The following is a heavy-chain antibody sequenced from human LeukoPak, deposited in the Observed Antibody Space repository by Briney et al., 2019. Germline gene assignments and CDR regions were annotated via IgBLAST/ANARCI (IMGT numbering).Heavy chain of an antibody. Sequence: SETLSLTCTVSGGSISSYYWSWIRQPPGKGLEWIGYIYYSGSTNYNPSLKSRVTISVDTSKNQFSLKLSSVTAADTAVYYCARQHYYGFYYMDVWGKGTTVTISS. CDR1: GGSISSYY. D-gene: IGHD3-10*01. V-gene: IGHV4-59*01. J-gene: IGHJ6*03. CDR3: ARQHYYGFYYMDV. CDR2: IYYSGST.